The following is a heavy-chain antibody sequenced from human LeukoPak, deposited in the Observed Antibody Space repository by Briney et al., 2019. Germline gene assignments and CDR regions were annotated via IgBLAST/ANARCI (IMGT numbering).Heavy chain of an antibody. V-gene: IGHV3-30*18. CDR3: AKDREMGATYYYYYYGMDV. CDR2: ISYDGSNK. J-gene: IGHJ6*02. CDR1: GFTFSSYG. Sequence: GGSLRLSCAASGFTFSSYGMHWVRQAPGKGLEWVAVISYDGSNKYYADSVKGRFTISRDNSKNTLYLQMNSLRAEDTAVYYCAKDREMGATYYYYYYGMDVWGQGTTVTVSS. D-gene: IGHD1-26*01.